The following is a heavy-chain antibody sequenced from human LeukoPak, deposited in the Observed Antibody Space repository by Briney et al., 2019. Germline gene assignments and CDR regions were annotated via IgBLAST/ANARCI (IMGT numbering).Heavy chain of an antibody. J-gene: IGHJ3*02. CDR1: GYTFTSNY. CDR2: ISPSGGST. Sequence: ASVKVSCKAFGYTFTSNYMHWVRQAPGQGPEWMGVISPSGGSTTYAQKFQGRVTLTRDMSTSTDYLELSSLRSEDTAVYYCARGAGWLQLTDAFDIWGQGTMVTVSS. V-gene: IGHV1-46*01. D-gene: IGHD5-24*01. CDR3: ARGAGWLQLTDAFDI.